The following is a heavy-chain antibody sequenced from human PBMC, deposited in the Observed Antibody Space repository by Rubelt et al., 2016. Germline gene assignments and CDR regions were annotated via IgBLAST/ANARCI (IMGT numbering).Heavy chain of an antibody. V-gene: IGHV4-34*01. CDR1: GGSFSGYY. Sequence: QVQLQQWGAGLLKPSETLSLTCAVYGGSFSGYYWSWIRQPPGKGLEWIGSIYYSGSTYYNPSLKGRVPVSLYTSKTPFSLKLSSVTAAETAVYYCARLDDYGDYGLPLFDYWGQGTLVTVSS. CDR3: ARLDDYGDYGLPLFDY. J-gene: IGHJ4*02. D-gene: IGHD4-17*01. CDR2: IYYSGST.